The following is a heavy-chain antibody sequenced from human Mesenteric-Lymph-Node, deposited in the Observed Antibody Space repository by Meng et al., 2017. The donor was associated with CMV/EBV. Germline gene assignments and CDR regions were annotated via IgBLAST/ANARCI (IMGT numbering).Heavy chain of an antibody. Sequence: GSLRLSCTVSGYSISSGYYWGWIRQPPGKGLEWIGSIYHSGSTYYNPSLKSRVTISVDTSKNQFSLKLSSVTAADTAVYYCARGYGSGSYYSRGSYGMDVWGQGTTVTVSS. J-gene: IGHJ6*02. CDR1: GYSISSGYY. CDR2: IYHSGST. D-gene: IGHD3-10*01. V-gene: IGHV4-38-2*02. CDR3: ARGYGSGSYYSRGSYGMDV.